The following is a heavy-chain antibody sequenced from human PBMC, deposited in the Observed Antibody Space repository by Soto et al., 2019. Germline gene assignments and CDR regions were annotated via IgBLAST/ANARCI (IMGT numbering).Heavy chain of an antibody. D-gene: IGHD2-2*01. CDR2: ISGSGAST. Sequence: GGSLRLSWSAFGFNFSGSAMIWVRQAPGKGLQWVSAISGSGASTYYADSVKGRFTISRDNSKNTLYLQMNSLRAEDTAVYYCAKALYPAPLNRYYFDYWGQGTLVTVSS. CDR3: AKALYPAPLNRYYFDY. J-gene: IGHJ4*02. CDR1: GFNFSGSA. V-gene: IGHV3-23*01.